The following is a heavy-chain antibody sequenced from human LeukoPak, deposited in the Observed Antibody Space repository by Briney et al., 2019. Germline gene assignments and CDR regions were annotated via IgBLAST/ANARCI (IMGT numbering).Heavy chain of an antibody. Sequence: PGGSLRLSCAASGFTVSSNYMSWVRQAPGKGLEWVSVIYSGGSTYYADSVKGRFTISRDNSKNTLYLQMNSLRAEDTAVYYCAKDGGRITMIVVVITSYFDYWGQGTLVTVSS. J-gene: IGHJ4*02. D-gene: IGHD3-22*01. CDR1: GFTVSSNY. V-gene: IGHV3-53*01. CDR3: AKDGGRITMIVVVITSYFDY. CDR2: IYSGGST.